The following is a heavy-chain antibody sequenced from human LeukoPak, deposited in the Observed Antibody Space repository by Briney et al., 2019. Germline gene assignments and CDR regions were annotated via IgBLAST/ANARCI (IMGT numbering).Heavy chain of an antibody. Sequence: GGSLRLSCRGSGLSFGGDAVSWVRQAPGKGLEWVGFIRDKVSGGTTEYVASVRGRFTISRDDSRSIAYLQMTRLKTEDTAVYYCTINYYNGSLYEDYWGQGTLVTVSS. V-gene: IGHV3-49*04. CDR1: GLSFGGDA. CDR2: IRDKVSGGTT. J-gene: IGHJ4*02. CDR3: TINYYNGSLYEDY. D-gene: IGHD3-22*01.